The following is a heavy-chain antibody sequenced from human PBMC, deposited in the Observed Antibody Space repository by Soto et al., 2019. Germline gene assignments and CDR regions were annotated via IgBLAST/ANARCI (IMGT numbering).Heavy chain of an antibody. Sequence: GGSLRLSCAASGFIFSAYGIHWVRQAPGKGLEWVAVISYDGNNEHYADSVKGRFTISRDNSKNTLFLQMSSLGAEDTAVYYCAKDTYYHDTTGYYVFDFWGQGTLVTVSS. CDR3: AKDTYYHDTTGYYVFDF. CDR1: GFIFSAYG. J-gene: IGHJ4*02. CDR2: ISYDGNNE. D-gene: IGHD3-22*01. V-gene: IGHV3-30*18.